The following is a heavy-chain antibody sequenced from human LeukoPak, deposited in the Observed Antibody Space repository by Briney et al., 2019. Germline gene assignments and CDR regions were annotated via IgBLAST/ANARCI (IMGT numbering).Heavy chain of an antibody. V-gene: IGHV3-21*06. CDR2: ISNDGSDI. D-gene: IGHD6-19*01. CDR3: ASLPWLVRWIYY. J-gene: IGHJ4*02. CDR1: GFTFSSLA. Sequence: GGSLGLSCVGSGFTFSSLAMNWVRQAPGKGLEWVSSISNDGSDIHYVDSVKGRFTIPRDNARDSLYIQMNNLRAEDTAVYFCASLPWLVRWIYYWGQGTLVTVSS.